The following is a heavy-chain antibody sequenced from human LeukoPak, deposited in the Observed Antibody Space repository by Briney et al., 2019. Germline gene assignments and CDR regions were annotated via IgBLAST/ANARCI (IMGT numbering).Heavy chain of an antibody. CDR2: IFGSGGSP. CDR1: GFTFGSHA. J-gene: IGHJ4*02. D-gene: IGHD5-18*01. CDR3: GTTPVGYSSGQKPAWPVAY. V-gene: IGHV3-23*01. Sequence: PGGSLRLSCAASGFTFGSHAMYWVRQAPGKGLEWVAGIFGSGGSPHYADSVKGRFTISRDNSRNTVYLQINSLRAEDTAVYYCGTTPVGYSSGQKPAWPVAYCCQGTLENVS.